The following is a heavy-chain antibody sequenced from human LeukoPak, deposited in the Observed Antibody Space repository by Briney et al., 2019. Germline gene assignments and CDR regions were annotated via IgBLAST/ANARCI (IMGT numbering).Heavy chain of an antibody. D-gene: IGHD2/OR15-2a*01. J-gene: IGHJ4*02. Sequence: ASVKVSCKASGYAFTSYDINWVRQATGQGLEWMGWMNPSSGNTGYAQKFQGRVTMTRNTSITTAYMELSSLRSEDTAVYYCARGVFLDTSYYFDYWGQGTLATVSS. CDR2: MNPSSGNT. CDR1: GYAFTSYD. V-gene: IGHV1-8*01. CDR3: ARGVFLDTSYYFDY.